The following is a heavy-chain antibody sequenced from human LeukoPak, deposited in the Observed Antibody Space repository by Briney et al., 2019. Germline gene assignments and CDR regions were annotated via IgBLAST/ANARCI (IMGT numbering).Heavy chain of an antibody. V-gene: IGHV4-30-4*08. J-gene: IGHJ5*02. Sequence: PSETLSLTCTVSGGSISSGDYYWSWIRQPPGKGLEWIGYIYYSGSTYYNPSLKSRVTISVDTSKNQFSLKLSSVTAADTAVYYCARADFGVVITPWGQGTLVTVSS. CDR2: IYYSGST. D-gene: IGHD3-3*01. CDR1: GGSISSGDYY. CDR3: ARADFGVVITP.